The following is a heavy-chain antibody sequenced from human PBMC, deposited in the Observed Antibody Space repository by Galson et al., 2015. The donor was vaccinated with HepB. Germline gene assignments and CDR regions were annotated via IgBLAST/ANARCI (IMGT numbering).Heavy chain of an antibody. V-gene: IGHV3-11*05. Sequence: SLRLSCAASGFTFSDYYMSWIRQAPGKGLEWVSYISSSTGYTNYADSVKRRFAISRDNAKNSLYLQMNSLTAEDTAVYYCARVVVAGTMLDYWGRGTLVTVSS. CDR2: ISSSTGYT. CDR3: ARVVVAGTMLDY. D-gene: IGHD6-19*01. CDR1: GFTFSDYY. J-gene: IGHJ4*02.